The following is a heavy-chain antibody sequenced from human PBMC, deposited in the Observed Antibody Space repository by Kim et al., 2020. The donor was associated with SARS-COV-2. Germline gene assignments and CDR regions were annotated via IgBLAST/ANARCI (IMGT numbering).Heavy chain of an antibody. CDR1: GYTFTSYY. D-gene: IGHD3-10*01. CDR3: AVDIRSGSYYPYGRHYYYGMDV. J-gene: IGHJ6*02. Sequence: ASVKVSCKASGYTFTSYYMHWVRQAPGQGLEWMGIINPSGGSTSYAQKFQGRVTMTRDTSTSTVYMELSSLRSEDTAVYYCAVDIRSGSYYPYGRHYYYGMDVWGQGTTVTVSS. V-gene: IGHV1-46*01. CDR2: INPSGGST.